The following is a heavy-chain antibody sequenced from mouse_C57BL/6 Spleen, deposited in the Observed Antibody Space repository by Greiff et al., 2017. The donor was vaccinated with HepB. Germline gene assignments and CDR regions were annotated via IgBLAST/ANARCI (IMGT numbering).Heavy chain of an antibody. J-gene: IGHJ2*01. CDR1: GYAFSSSW. CDR3: ARFTTVDYFDY. D-gene: IGHD1-1*01. CDR2: IYPGDGDT. V-gene: IGHV1-82*01. Sequence: QVQLQQSGPELVKPGASVKISCKASGYAFSSSWMNWVKQRPGKGLEWIGRIYPGDGDTNYNGKFKGKATLTADKSSSTAYIQLSSLTSEDSAVYFCARFTTVDYFDYWGQGTTLTVSS.